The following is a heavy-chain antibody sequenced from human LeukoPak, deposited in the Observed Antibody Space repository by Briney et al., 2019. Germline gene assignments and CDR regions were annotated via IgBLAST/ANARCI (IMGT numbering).Heavy chain of an antibody. J-gene: IGHJ6*02. CDR1: GFSFSSYA. Sequence: PGGSLRLSCAASGFSFSSYAMHWVRQAPGKGLEWVAVISSDGSNKYYADSVKGRFTISRDNPKNTLYLQMNSLRADDTAVFYCAKDKTSSTVTTFYDGMDVWGQGTTVTVSS. CDR3: AKDKTSSTVTTFYDGMDV. V-gene: IGHV3-30*18. CDR2: ISSDGSNK. D-gene: IGHD4-17*01.